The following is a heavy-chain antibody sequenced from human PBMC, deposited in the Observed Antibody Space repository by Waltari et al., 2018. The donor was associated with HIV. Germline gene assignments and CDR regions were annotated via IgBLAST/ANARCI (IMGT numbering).Heavy chain of an antibody. CDR2: INHSGST. Sequence: SLTCAVYGGSFSGYYWSWIRQPPGKGLEWIGEINHSGSTNYNPSLKSRVTISVDTSKNQFSLKLSSVTAADTAVYYCARARGYYYDSSGKGFDYWGQGTLVTVSS. D-gene: IGHD3-22*01. V-gene: IGHV4-34*01. CDR3: ARARGYYYDSSGKGFDY. J-gene: IGHJ4*02. CDR1: GGSFSGYY.